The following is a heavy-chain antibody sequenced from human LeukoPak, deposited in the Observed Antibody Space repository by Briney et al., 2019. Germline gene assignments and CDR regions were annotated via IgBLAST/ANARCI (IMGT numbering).Heavy chain of an antibody. CDR3: ARDLMRYCSGGSCYSDY. CDR2: INWNGGST. CDR1: GFTFSSYG. D-gene: IGHD2-15*01. J-gene: IGHJ4*02. V-gene: IGHV3-20*04. Sequence: PGGSLRLSCAASGFTFSSYGMSWVRQAPGKGLEWVSGINWNGGSTGYADSVKGRFTISRDNAKNSLYLQMNSLRAEDTALYYCARDLMRYCSGGSCYSDYWGQGTLVTVSS.